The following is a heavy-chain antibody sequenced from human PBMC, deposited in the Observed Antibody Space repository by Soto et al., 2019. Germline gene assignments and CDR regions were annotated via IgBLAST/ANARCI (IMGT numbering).Heavy chain of an antibody. CDR2: IYSAGNA. CDR1: GVTVSSNY. J-gene: IGHJ4*02. CDR3: ASGHDYDSSGGYYFEY. D-gene: IGHD3-22*01. Sequence: EVQLVESGGGLIQPGESLRLSCAASGVTVSSNYMNWVRQAPGKGLEWVSVIYSAGNAYFADSVRGRFTISRDNSTNTVYLQMNSLRVEDTAVYYCASGHDYDSSGGYYFEYWGQGTLVSVSP. V-gene: IGHV3-53*01.